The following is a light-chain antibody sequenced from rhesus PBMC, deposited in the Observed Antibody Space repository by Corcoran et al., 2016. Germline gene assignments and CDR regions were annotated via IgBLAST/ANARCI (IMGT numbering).Light chain of an antibody. J-gene: IGLJ1*01. CDR2: EVT. CDR1: SSDIGGYNR. CDR3: SSPTASSTYI. Sequence: QAAPSQSPSVTGSPGQSVNISCTGTSSDIGGYNRVSWYQQSPGKAPKLIIYEVTKRPSGISDRFSASKSGNTASLTISGLQAEDEADYYCSSPTASSTYIFGSGTRLSVL. V-gene: IGLV2-13*02.